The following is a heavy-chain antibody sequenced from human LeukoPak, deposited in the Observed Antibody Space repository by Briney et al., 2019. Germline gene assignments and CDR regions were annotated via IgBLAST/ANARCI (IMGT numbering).Heavy chain of an antibody. D-gene: IGHD3-3*01. Sequence: PSETLSLTCTVSGGSISSSSYYWGWIRQPPGKGLEWIGSIYYSGSTYYNPSLKSRVTISVDTSKNQFSLKLSSVTAADTAVYYCARGLLLEWFLGYYYYYGMDVWGQGTTVTVSS. V-gene: IGHV4-39*07. CDR3: ARGLLLEWFLGYYYYYGMDV. CDR2: IYYSGST. J-gene: IGHJ6*02. CDR1: GGSISSSSYY.